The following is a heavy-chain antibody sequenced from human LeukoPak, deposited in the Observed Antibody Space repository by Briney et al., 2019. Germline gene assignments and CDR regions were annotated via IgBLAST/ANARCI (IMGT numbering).Heavy chain of an antibody. J-gene: IGHJ4*02. CDR2: MNPNSGNT. CDR1: GYTFTSYD. V-gene: IGHV1-8*01. Sequence: ASVKVSCKASGYTFTSYDTNWVRQATGQGLEWMGWMNPNSGNTGYAQKFQGRVTMTRNTSISTAYMELSSLRSEDAAVYYCARNHFYDRVSDYWGQGTLVTVSS. CDR3: ARNHFYDRVSDY. D-gene: IGHD5-12*01.